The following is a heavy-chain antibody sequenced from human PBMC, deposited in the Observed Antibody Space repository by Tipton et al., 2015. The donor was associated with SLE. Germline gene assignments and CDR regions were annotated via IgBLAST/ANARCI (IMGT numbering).Heavy chain of an antibody. CDR1: GGSFSGYY. Sequence: TLSLTCAVYGGSFSGYYWSWIRQPPGKGLEWIGEINHSGSTNHNPSLKSRVTISVDTSKNQFSLKLSSATAADTAVYYCARAEGSWDAFDIWGQGTMVTVSS. CDR3: ARAEGSWDAFDI. D-gene: IGHD2-15*01. V-gene: IGHV4-34*01. CDR2: INHSGST. J-gene: IGHJ3*02.